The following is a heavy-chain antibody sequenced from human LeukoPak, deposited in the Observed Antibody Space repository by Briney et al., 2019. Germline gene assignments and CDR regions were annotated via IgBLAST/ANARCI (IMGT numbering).Heavy chain of an antibody. D-gene: IGHD1-1*01. Sequence: ASVKVSCKASGYTFIIYYIHWVRQAPGQRLEWMGIINPSGGNTSYAQKFQGRVTMTRDASTSTVYMELSSLRSEDTAVYYCARAKQLFDYWGQGTLVTVSS. CDR1: GYTFIIYY. CDR3: ARAKQLFDY. CDR2: INPSGGNT. V-gene: IGHV1-46*01. J-gene: IGHJ4*02.